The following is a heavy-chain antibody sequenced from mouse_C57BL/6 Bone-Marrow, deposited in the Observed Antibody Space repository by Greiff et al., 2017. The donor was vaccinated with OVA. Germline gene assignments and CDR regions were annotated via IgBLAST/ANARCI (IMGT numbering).Heavy chain of an antibody. V-gene: IGHV1-26*01. Sequence: EVQLQQSGPDLVKPGASVTISCKASGYSFTDYYINWVKQRLGRSLQWIGDINPNSGGTSYNQNFKGQATLTLDTSSSTACMELRRLTSEDAAVYYCASPDDYDGSYYWYLDVWGTGTTVTVSS. J-gene: IGHJ1*03. CDR1: GYSFTDYY. D-gene: IGHD2-4*01. CDR2: INPNSGGT. CDR3: ASPDDYDGSYYWYLDV.